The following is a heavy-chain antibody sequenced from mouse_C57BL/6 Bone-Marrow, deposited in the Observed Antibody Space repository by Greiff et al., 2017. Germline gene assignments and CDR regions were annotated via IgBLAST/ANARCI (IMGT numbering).Heavy chain of an antibody. D-gene: IGHD2-2*01. V-gene: IGHV5-17*01. J-gene: IGHJ4*01. Sequence: VKVVESGGGLVKPGGSLKLSCAASGFTFSDYGMHWVRQAPEKGLEWVAYISSGSSTIYYADTVKGRFTISRDNAKNTLFLQMTSLRSEDTAMYYCARGGYPHYYAMDYWGQGTSVTVSS. CDR2: ISSGSSTI. CDR1: GFTFSDYG. CDR3: ARGGYPHYYAMDY.